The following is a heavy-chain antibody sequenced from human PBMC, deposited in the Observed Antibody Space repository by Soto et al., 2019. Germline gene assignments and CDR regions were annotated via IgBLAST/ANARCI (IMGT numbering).Heavy chain of an antibody. J-gene: IGHJ4*02. V-gene: IGHV3-15*01. D-gene: IGHD2-21*01. CDR1: GFSFSNVW. CDR3: TTYSAQAFCDDGPCCSVQTKIHDS. Sequence: EVQLVESGGGLAKPGGSLTLSCAASGFSFSNVWMSWVRQAPGKGLEWVGHIKSKNVGGTTDYTAPVRGRFTISRDDSKRALYVQINSLKSEDPGVYYCTTYSAQAFCDDGPCCSVQTKIHDSWDQGILGTVSS. CDR2: IKSKNVGGTT.